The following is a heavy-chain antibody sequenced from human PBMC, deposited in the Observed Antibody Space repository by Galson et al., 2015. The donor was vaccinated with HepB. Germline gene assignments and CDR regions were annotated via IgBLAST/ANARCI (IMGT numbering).Heavy chain of an antibody. D-gene: IGHD5-18*01. J-gene: IGHJ6*02. V-gene: IGHV3-15*01. CDR1: GFTFSNAW. CDR3: TTGAAMAPRRYGMDV. CDR2: IKSKTDGGTT. Sequence: SLRLSCAASGFTFSNAWMSWVRQAPGKGLEWVGRIKSKTDGGTTDYAAPVKGRFTISRDDSKNTLYLQMNSLKTEDTAVYYCTTGAAMAPRRYGMDVWGQGTTVTVSS.